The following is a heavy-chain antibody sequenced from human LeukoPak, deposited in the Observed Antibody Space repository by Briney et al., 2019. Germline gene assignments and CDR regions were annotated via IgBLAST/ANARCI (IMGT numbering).Heavy chain of an antibody. CDR3: AKDTYTVPSTSFDS. CDR2: ISGSGGST. V-gene: IGHV3-23*01. J-gene: IGHJ4*02. CDR1: GFAFSNYA. D-gene: IGHD4-17*01. Sequence: GGSLRLSWAASGFAFSNYAMNWVRQAPGKGLEWVSAISGSGGSTYYADSVKGRFTISRDNSKTTLYLQMNSLRAEDTAVYYCAKDTYTVPSTSFDSWGQGTLVTVSS.